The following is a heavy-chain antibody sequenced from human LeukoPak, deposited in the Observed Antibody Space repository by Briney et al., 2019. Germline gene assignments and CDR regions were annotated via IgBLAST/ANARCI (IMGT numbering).Heavy chain of an antibody. Sequence: SETLSLTCAVYGGSFSGYYWSWIRQPPGKGLEWIGEINHSGSTNYNPSLKSRVTISVDTSKNQFSLKLSSVTAADTAVYYCARGPSNLLDRSWSQGTLVTVYS. D-gene: IGHD2-2*02. J-gene: IGHJ4*02. CDR3: ARGPSNLLDRS. CDR1: GGSFSGYY. CDR2: INHSGST. V-gene: IGHV4-34*01.